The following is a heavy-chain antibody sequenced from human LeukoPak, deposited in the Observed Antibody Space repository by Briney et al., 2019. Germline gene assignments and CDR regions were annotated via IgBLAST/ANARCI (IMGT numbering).Heavy chain of an antibody. CDR2: INHSGST. CDR1: GGSFSGYF. CDR3: ARGSWYFDL. J-gene: IGHJ2*01. Sequence: SETLSLTCAVYGGSFSGYFWSWIRQPPGKGLEWIGEINHSGSTNYNPSLKSRVTISVDTSKNQFSLKLSSVTAADAAVYYCARGSWYFDLWGCGTLVTVSS. V-gene: IGHV4-34*01.